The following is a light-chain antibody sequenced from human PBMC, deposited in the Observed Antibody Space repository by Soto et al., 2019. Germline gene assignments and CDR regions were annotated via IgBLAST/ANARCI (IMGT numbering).Light chain of an antibody. Sequence: QSALTQPSSVSGSPGQSSTIACTGTISDVGDYNYVSWYQQHPGKAPKLMIYEVSNRPSGVSNRFSGYKSGNTASLAISGLQAEDEADYYCSSYTSSSTYVFGTGTKVTVL. CDR2: EVS. CDR3: SSYTSSSTYV. J-gene: IGLJ1*01. V-gene: IGLV2-14*01. CDR1: ISDVGDYNY.